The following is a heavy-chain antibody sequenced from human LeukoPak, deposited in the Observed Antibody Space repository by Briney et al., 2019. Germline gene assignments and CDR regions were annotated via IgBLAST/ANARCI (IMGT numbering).Heavy chain of an antibody. CDR2: ISFDGSEK. CDR1: GFTFTTYG. CDR3: ARDYGGSSPFDY. J-gene: IGHJ4*02. V-gene: IGHV3-30*03. D-gene: IGHD4-23*01. Sequence: GRSLRLSCAASGFTFTTYGMHWVRQAPGKGLEWVALISFDGSEKYYAESVKGRFTISRDNSKNTLYLQMNSVRVEDTAVYYCARDYGGSSPFDYWGQGTLVTVSS.